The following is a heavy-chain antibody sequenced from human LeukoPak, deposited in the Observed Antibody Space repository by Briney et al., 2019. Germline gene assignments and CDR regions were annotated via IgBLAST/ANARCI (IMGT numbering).Heavy chain of an antibody. J-gene: IGHJ5*02. D-gene: IGHD3-10*01. CDR1: GGSIGSYY. CDR3: ARGGYYGSGNDFRFDP. CDR2: IYYSGST. Sequence: KTSETLSLTCTVSGGSIGSYYWNWIRQPPGKGLEWIGYIYYSGSTNYNPSLKSRVTISVDTSKNQFSLKLTSVTAADTAVYFCARGGYYGSGNDFRFDPWGQGTLVTVSS. V-gene: IGHV4-59*01.